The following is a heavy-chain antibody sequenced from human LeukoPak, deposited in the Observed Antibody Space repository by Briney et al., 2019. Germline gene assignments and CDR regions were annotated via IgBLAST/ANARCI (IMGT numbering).Heavy chain of an antibody. D-gene: IGHD5/OR15-5a*01. CDR1: GFTLSSYA. CDR3: SY. Sequence: GGSLRLSCAASGFTLSSYAMTWVRQAPGKGLEWVSDIGDSGATTYYADSVKGRLTISRDNSKNTLYLQMSSLRAEDTAVYYLSYWGQGTLVTVSS. CDR2: IGDSGATT. V-gene: IGHV3-23*01. J-gene: IGHJ4*02.